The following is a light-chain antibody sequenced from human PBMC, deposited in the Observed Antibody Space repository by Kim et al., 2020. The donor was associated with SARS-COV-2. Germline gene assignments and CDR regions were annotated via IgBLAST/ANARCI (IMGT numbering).Light chain of an antibody. V-gene: IGLV7-46*01. J-gene: IGLJ2*01. CDR3: LLSYGDTRKI. CDR1: PGTLTHGHF. CDR2: NTD. Sequence: GGTVTVTCGSNPGTLTHGHFPYWFQQKPGQAPRALIYNTDYKYSWTPARFSGSLLGGKAALTLSDAQAEDEADYYCLLSYGDTRKIFGGGTQLTVL.